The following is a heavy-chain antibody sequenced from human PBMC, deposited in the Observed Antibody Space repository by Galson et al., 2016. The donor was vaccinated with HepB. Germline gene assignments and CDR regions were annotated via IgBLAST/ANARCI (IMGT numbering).Heavy chain of an antibody. CDR3: AKGILSVAPAGGYFHS. J-gene: IGHJ4*02. CDR2: ISRDSSKI. Sequence: SLRLSCAASGFNFDDYAMHWVRQGPGKGLEWISSISRDSSKIGYADSVKGRFTITRDNAQDSLYLQMDSLRTEDTALYYCAKGILSVAPAGGYFHSWGQGTRFTVSS. CDR1: GFNFDDYA. V-gene: IGHV3-9*01. D-gene: IGHD2-2*01.